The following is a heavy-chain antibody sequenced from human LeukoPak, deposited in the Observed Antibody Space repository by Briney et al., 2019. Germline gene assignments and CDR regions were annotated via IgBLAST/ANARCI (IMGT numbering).Heavy chain of an antibody. V-gene: IGHV4-30-4*01. Sequence: SETLSLTCTVSGGSISSGDYYWSWIRQPPGKGLEWIGYIYYSGSTYYNPSLKSRVTISVDTSKNQFSLKLSSVTAADTVVYYCARDREADFWSGYDHGMDVWGQGTTVTVSS. CDR1: GGSISSGDYY. CDR3: ARDREADFWSGYDHGMDV. CDR2: IYYSGST. J-gene: IGHJ6*02. D-gene: IGHD3-3*01.